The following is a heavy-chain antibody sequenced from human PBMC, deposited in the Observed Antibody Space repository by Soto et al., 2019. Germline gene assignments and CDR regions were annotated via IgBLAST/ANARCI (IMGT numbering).Heavy chain of an antibody. CDR3: ARERKGWLQLGYFDY. CDR1: GGSISSGGYY. J-gene: IGHJ4*02. V-gene: IGHV4-31*03. Sequence: QVQLQESGPGLVKPSQTLSLTCTVSGGSISSGGYYWSWIRQHPGKGLEWIGYIYYSGSTYYNPSLKRRVTIXXDXSXXQFSLKLSSVTAADTAVYYCARERKGWLQLGYFDYWGQGTLVTVSS. D-gene: IGHD5-12*01. CDR2: IYYSGST.